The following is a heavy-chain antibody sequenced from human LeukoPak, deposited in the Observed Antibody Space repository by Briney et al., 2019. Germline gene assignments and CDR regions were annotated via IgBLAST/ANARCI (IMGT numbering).Heavy chain of an antibody. D-gene: IGHD3-10*01. CDR2: ISSSGSAI. J-gene: IGHJ5*02. CDR1: GFTFSDYY. V-gene: IGHV3-11*01. Sequence: NPGGSLRLSCAASGFTFSDYYMSWIRQAPGKGLEWVSYISSSGSAIYYADSVKGRFTISRDNAKNSLYLQMNSLRAEDTAVYYCAREAYSGNIDPWGQGTLVTVSS. CDR3: AREAYSGNIDP.